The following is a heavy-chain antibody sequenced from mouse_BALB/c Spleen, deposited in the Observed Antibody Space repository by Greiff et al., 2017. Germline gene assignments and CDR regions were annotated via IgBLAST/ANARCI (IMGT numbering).Heavy chain of an antibody. D-gene: IGHD2-14*01. V-gene: IGHV1-69*02. J-gene: IGHJ2*01. Sequence: QVQLQQPGAELVKPGAPVKLSCKASGYTFTSYWMNWVKQRPGRGLEWIGRIDPSDSETHYNQKFKDKATLTVDKSSSTAYIQRSSLTSEDSAVYYCARHRTYYFDYWGQGTTLTVSS. CDR3: ARHRTYYFDY. CDR2: IDPSDSET. CDR1: GYTFTSYW.